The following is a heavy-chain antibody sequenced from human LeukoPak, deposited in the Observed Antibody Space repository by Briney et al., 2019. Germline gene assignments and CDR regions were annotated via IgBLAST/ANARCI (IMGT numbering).Heavy chain of an antibody. D-gene: IGHD6-19*01. CDR3: ARDYGASSGWLIFDY. Sequence: PGGSLRLSCAASGFTFSSYEMNWVRQAPGKGLEWVSYISSSGSTIYYADSVKGRFTISRDNAKNSLYLQMNSLRAEDTAVYYCARDYGASSGWLIFDYWGQGTLVTVSS. V-gene: IGHV3-48*03. CDR2: ISSSGSTI. CDR1: GFTFSSYE. J-gene: IGHJ4*02.